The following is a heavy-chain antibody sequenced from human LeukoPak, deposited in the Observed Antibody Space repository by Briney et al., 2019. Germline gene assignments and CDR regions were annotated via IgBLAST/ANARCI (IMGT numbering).Heavy chain of an antibody. CDR2: ISSSSSYT. CDR1: GFTFSDYS. V-gene: IGHV3-11*03. D-gene: IGHD6-13*01. CDR3: ARSRYSSSWYGLFDY. Sequence: GGSLRLSCAASGFTFSDYSMSWIRQAPGKGLGWVSYISSSSSYTSYADSVKGRFTISRDNAKNSLYLQMNSLRAEDTAVYYCARSRYSSSWYGLFDYWGQGTLVTVSS. J-gene: IGHJ4*02.